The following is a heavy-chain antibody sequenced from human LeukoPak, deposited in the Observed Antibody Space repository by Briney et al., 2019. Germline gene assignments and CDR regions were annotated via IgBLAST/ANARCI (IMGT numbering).Heavy chain of an antibody. V-gene: IGHV3-23*01. D-gene: IGHD6-13*01. CDR3: AKGYGYSSSWTSNYYFYGLDV. CDR2: ISDSDSGT. CDR1: GFTFRSYA. J-gene: IGHJ6*02. Sequence: GGSLRHSCAASGFTFRSYAMSWVRQAPGKGLEWVSAISDSDSGTYYADSVKGRFTISRDNSKNTLYLQMNSLRAEDTAVYYCAKGYGYSSSWTSNYYFYGLDVWGQGTTVTVSS.